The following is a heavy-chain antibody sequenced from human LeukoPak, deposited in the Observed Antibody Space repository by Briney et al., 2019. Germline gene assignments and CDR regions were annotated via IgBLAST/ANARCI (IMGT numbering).Heavy chain of an antibody. CDR2: INPNSGGT. Sequence: ASVKVSCKASGYTFTDYYIHWVRQAPGQGLEWMGWINPNSGGTNYAQKFQGRVTMTRDTSISTAYMELSRLRSDDTAVYYCARVFHSYYYGSGSFDYWGQGTLVTVSS. J-gene: IGHJ4*02. CDR1: GYTFTDYY. V-gene: IGHV1-2*02. D-gene: IGHD3-10*01. CDR3: ARVFHSYYYGSGSFDY.